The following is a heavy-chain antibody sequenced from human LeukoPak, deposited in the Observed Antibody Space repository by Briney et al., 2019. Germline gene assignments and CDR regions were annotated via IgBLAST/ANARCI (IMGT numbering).Heavy chain of an antibody. CDR1: GGSFSGYY. V-gene: IGHV4-34*01. CDR2: INHSGGT. Sequence: SETLSLTCAVYGGSFSGYYWSWIRQPPGKGLEWIGEINHSGGTNYNPSLKSRVTISVDTSKNQFSLKLSSVTAADTAVYYCASPRWGYYYGIVYWGQGTLVTVSS. J-gene: IGHJ4*02. D-gene: IGHD3-22*01. CDR3: ASPRWGYYYGIVY.